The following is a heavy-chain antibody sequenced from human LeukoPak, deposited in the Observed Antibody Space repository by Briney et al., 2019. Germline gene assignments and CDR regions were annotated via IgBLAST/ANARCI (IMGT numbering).Heavy chain of an antibody. D-gene: IGHD3-3*01. CDR3: ARDQKSYYDFWSGPRYNWFDP. Sequence: SFSDYHMNWIRQPPGKGLEWIGSIYYSGSTYYNPSLKSRVTISVDTSKNQFSLKLSSVTAADTAVYYCARDQKSYYDFWSGPRYNWFDPWGQGTLVTVSS. V-gene: IGHV4-39*07. J-gene: IGHJ5*02. CDR2: IYYSGST. CDR1: SFSDYH.